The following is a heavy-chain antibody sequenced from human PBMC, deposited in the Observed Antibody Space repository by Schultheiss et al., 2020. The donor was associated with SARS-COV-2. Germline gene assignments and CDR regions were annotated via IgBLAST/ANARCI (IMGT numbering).Heavy chain of an antibody. V-gene: IGHV3-23*01. CDR1: GFTFSSYS. D-gene: IGHD3-10*01. CDR3: ARDEFYSGSGSYYDSGDYYYYGMDV. CDR2: ISGSGGST. J-gene: IGHJ6*02. Sequence: GESLKISCAASGFTFSSYSMNWVRQAPGKGLEWVSAISGSGGSTYYADSVKGRFTISRDNSKNTLYLQMNSLRPEDTAVYYCARDEFYSGSGSYYDSGDYYYYGMDVWGHGTTVTVSS.